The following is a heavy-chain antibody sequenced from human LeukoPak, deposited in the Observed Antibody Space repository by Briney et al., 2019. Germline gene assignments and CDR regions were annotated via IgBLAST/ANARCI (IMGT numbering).Heavy chain of an antibody. CDR2: ISSSSSYI. Sequence: GGSLRLSCAASGFTISGYDMNWVRQAPGKGLEWVSSISSSSSYIYYADSVKGRFTISRDNAKNSLYLQMNSLRAEDTAVYYCARDLGVATIFDYWGQGTLVTVSS. V-gene: IGHV3-21*01. CDR3: ARDLGVATIFDY. D-gene: IGHD5-12*01. CDR1: GFTISGYD. J-gene: IGHJ4*02.